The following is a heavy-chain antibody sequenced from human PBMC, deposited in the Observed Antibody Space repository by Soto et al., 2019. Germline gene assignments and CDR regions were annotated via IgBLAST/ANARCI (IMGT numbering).Heavy chain of an antibody. CDR3: ARDPYFDY. Sequence: GGSLRLSCAASGFTFSDYGMHWVRQAPGKGLEWVAMIWYDGTNKYYGDSVKGRFTISRDNSEYTLYLQINSLTAEDTAVYYCARDPYFDYWGQGTLVTVSS. CDR2: IWYDGTNK. D-gene: IGHD3-16*01. V-gene: IGHV3-33*01. J-gene: IGHJ4*02. CDR1: GFTFSDYG.